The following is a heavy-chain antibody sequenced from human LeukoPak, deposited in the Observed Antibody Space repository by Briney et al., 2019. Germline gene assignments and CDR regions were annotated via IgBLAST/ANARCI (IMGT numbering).Heavy chain of an antibody. J-gene: IGHJ4*02. V-gene: IGHV3-73*01. CDR2: IRSKANSYAT. CDR1: GFTFSGSA. Sequence: PGGSLRLSCAASGFTFSGSAMHWVRQASGKGLEWVGRIRSKANSYATAYAASVKGRFTISRDDSKNTAYLQMNSLKTEDTAVYYCARGEQWPKFDYWGQGTLVTVSS. D-gene: IGHD6-19*01. CDR3: ARGEQWPKFDY.